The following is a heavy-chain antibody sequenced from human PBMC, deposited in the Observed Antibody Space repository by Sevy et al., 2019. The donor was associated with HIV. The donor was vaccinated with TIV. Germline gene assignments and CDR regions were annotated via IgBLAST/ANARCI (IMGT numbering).Heavy chain of an antibody. CDR3: ARGTFGYYDFWSGYYYYMDV. V-gene: IGHV4-59*01. CDR2: IYYSGST. CDR1: GGSISSYY. J-gene: IGHJ6*03. D-gene: IGHD3-3*01. Sequence: SETLSLTCTVSGGSISSYYWSWIRQPPGKGLEWIGYIYYSGSTNYNPSLKSRVTISVDPSKNQFSLKLSSVTAADTAVYYCARGTFGYYDFWSGYYYYMDVWGKGTTVTVSS.